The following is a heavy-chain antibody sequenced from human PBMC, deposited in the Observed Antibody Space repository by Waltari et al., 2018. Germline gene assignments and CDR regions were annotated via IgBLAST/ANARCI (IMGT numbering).Heavy chain of an antibody. J-gene: IGHJ4*02. CDR3: LAWGSYRGGGY. CDR2: SNPRGST. CDR1: GGSFSGSY. Sequence: QVQLQQWGAGLLKPSETLSLTCAVYGGSFSGSYWSWLRRPPGKGLEWIGESNPRGSTNYNPSLKSRVTISVDTSKNQFSLKLSSVTAADTAVYYCLAWGSYRGGGYWGQGTLVTVSS. V-gene: IGHV4-34*01. D-gene: IGHD3-16*01.